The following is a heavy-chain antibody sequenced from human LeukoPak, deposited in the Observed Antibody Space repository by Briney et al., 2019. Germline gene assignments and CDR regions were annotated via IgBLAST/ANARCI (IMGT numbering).Heavy chain of an antibody. CDR2: INRSGDST. V-gene: IGHV3-23*01. J-gene: IGHJ4*02. D-gene: IGHD6-19*01. Sequence: GGSQRLSCAASGFTFYSYGMNWVRQAPGKGLEWVSGINRSGDSTSYADSVKGRFTISRDNSKNTLYLQMNSLRAEDTAVYYCVKDDNSGWFPPLDFWGQGTLVTVSS. CDR3: VKDDNSGWFPPLDF. CDR1: GFTFYSYG.